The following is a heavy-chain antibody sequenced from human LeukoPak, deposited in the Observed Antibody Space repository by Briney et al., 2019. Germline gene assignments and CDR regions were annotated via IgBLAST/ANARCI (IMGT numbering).Heavy chain of an antibody. D-gene: IGHD6-19*01. CDR1: QFTFTSYA. Sequence: PGGSLRLSCAAPQFTFTSYAMTWVRQAPGKGLEWVSVISGSGSNTHYADSVKGRFTISRDNSKNTLYLQMNSLRAEDTAIYYCAKGYNSGWSEDAFDIWGQGTMVTVSS. CDR2: ISGSGSNT. V-gene: IGHV3-23*01. J-gene: IGHJ3*02. CDR3: AKGYNSGWSEDAFDI.